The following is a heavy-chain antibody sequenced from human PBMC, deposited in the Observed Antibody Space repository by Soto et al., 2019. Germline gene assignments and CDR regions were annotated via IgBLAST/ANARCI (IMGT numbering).Heavy chain of an antibody. CDR1: GFTFDDYA. Sequence: EVQLVESGGGLVQPGRSLRLSCAASGFTFDDYAMHWVRQAPGKGLEWVSGISWNSGSIGYADSVKGRFTISRDNAKNSLYLQMNSLRAEDTALYYCAKDAFVGYCSSTSCLGNWFDPWGQGTLVTVSS. CDR2: ISWNSGSI. D-gene: IGHD2-2*01. J-gene: IGHJ5*02. V-gene: IGHV3-9*01. CDR3: AKDAFVGYCSSTSCLGNWFDP.